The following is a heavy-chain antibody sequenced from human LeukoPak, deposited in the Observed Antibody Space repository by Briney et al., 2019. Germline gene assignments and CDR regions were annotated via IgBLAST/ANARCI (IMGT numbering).Heavy chain of an antibody. CDR3: PGDSSNWKIDY. Sequence: GGSLRLSCAASGFTFSSYSMNWVRQAPGKGLDWVSSISSSSSYIYYGDSVKGRFTISRDNAKNSLYLQMNSLRVEDTAVYYCPGDSSNWKIDYWGQGTPVTVSS. D-gene: IGHD6-13*01. J-gene: IGHJ4*02. CDR1: GFTFSSYS. V-gene: IGHV3-21*01. CDR2: ISSSSSYI.